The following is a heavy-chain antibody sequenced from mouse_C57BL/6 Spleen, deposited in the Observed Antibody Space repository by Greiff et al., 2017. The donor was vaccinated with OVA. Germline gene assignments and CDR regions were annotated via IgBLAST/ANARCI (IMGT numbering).Heavy chain of an antibody. V-gene: IGHV1-15*01. Sequence: QVHVKQSGAELVRPGASVTLSCKASGYTFTDYEMHWVKQTPVHGLEWIGAIDPETGGTAYNQKFKGKAILTADKSSSTAYMELRSLTSEDSAVYYCTRRGEDYWGQGTTLTVSS. J-gene: IGHJ2*01. CDR2: IDPETGGT. CDR3: TRRGEDY. CDR1: GYTFTDYE.